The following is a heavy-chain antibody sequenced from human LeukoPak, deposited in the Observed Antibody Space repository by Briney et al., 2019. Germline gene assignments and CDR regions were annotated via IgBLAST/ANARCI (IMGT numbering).Heavy chain of an antibody. CDR1: GYTFTGYY. Sequence: ASVKVSCKASGYTFTGYYMHWVRQAPGQGLEWMGWINPNSGGTNYAQKFQGRVTMTRDTSTSTVYMELSSLRSEDTAVYYCARSQGAAAGKGVDYWGQGTLVTVSS. CDR2: INPNSGGT. J-gene: IGHJ4*02. V-gene: IGHV1-2*02. D-gene: IGHD6-13*01. CDR3: ARSQGAAAGKGVDY.